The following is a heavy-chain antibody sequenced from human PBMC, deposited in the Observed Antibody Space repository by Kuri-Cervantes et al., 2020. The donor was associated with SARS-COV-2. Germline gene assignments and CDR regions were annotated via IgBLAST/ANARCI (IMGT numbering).Heavy chain of an antibody. CDR2: IIPILNTV. D-gene: IGHD2-15*01. CDR3: ATAPAVVAANWFDP. V-gene: IGHV1-69*08. Sequence: SVKVSCKASGEIFSSYTISWVRQAPGQGLEWMGGIIPILNTVKYAQKFQGRVTMTEDTSTDTAYMELSSLRSEDTAVYYCATAPAVVAANWFDPWGQGTLVTVSS. J-gene: IGHJ5*02. CDR1: GEIFSSYT.